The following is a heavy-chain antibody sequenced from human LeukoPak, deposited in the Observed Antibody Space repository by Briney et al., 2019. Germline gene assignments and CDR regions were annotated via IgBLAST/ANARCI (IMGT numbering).Heavy chain of an antibody. CDR2: IIGSGGST. V-gene: IGHV3-23*01. Sequence: IIGSGGSTYYADSVKGRFTIARDNSKNTLYLQMNSLRAEDTAVYYCAKGGPTTELNNDVDYWGQGTLVTVSS. CDR3: AKGGPTTELNNDVDY. D-gene: IGHD1-26*01. J-gene: IGHJ4*02.